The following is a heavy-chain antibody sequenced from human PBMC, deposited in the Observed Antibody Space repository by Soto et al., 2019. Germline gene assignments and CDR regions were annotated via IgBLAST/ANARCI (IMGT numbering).Heavy chain of an antibody. V-gene: IGHV1-3*01. CDR3: ARDGTKLYCSSTSCYTGYYYGMDV. CDR2: INAGNGNT. D-gene: IGHD2-2*02. Sequence: ASVKVSCKASGYTFTSYAMHWVRQAPRQRLEWMGWINAGNGNTKYSQKFQGRVTITRDTSASTAYMELSSLRSEDTAVYYCARDGTKLYCSSTSCYTGYYYGMDVLGQGTTVTVSS. CDR1: GYTFTSYA. J-gene: IGHJ6*02.